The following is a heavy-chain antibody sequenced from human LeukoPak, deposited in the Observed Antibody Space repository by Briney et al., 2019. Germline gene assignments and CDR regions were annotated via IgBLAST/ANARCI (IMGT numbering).Heavy chain of an antibody. CDR2: IRSKAYGGTT. D-gene: IGHD1-26*01. CDR1: VFTLGDYA. CDR3: TSGVGATTR. Sequence: GGSLRLSSTAPVFTLGDYAMSCVRAGPGKGLERVGFIRSKAYGGTTEYAASVKGRFTISRDDSKSIAYLQMNSLKTEDTAVYYCTSGVGATTRWGQGTLVTVSS. V-gene: IGHV3-49*04. J-gene: IGHJ4*02.